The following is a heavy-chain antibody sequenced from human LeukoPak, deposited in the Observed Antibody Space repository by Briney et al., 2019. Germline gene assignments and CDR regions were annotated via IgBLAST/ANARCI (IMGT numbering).Heavy chain of an antibody. CDR3: ARGPTTVTRAFDY. J-gene: IGHJ4*02. Sequence: SETLSLTCTVSGGSFSIYYWSWIRQPAGKGLEYIGRIYTSGSTNYNPSLKSRVTMSVDTSKSQFSLKLSSVTAADTAVYYCARGPTTVTRAFDYWGQGTLVTVSS. CDR2: IYTSGST. D-gene: IGHD4-17*01. V-gene: IGHV4-4*07. CDR1: GGSFSIYY.